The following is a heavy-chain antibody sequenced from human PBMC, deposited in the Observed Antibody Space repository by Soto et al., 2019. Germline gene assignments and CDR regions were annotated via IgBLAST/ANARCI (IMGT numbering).Heavy chain of an antibody. J-gene: IGHJ6*02. CDR2: IIPIFGTA. CDR1: GGTFSSYA. CDR3: ARRLGGNYGMDV. Sequence: SVKVSCKASGGTFSSYAISWVRQAPGQGLEWMGGIIPIFGTANYAQKFQGRVTITADESTSTAYMELSSLRSEDTAVYYCARRLGGNYGMDVWGQGTTVTVSS. D-gene: IGHD1-26*01. V-gene: IGHV1-69*13.